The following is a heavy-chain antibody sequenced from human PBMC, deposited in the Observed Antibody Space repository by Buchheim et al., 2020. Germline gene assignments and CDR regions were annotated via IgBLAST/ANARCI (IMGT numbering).Heavy chain of an antibody. CDR3: ARVPLMTMVDY. J-gene: IGHJ4*02. CDR2: ISSSSSTI. Sequence: EVQLVESGGGLVQPGGSLRLSCAASGFTFSSYSMNWVRQAPGKGLEWVSYISSSSSTIYYADSVKGRFTISRDNAKNSLYLPMNSLRAEDTAVYYCARVPLMTMVDYWGQGTL. CDR1: GFTFSSYS. D-gene: IGHD4/OR15-4a*01. V-gene: IGHV3-48*01.